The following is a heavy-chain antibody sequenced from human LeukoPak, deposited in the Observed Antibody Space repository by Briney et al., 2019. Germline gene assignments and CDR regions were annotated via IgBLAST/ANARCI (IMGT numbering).Heavy chain of an antibody. V-gene: IGHV4-38-2*01. Sequence: SETLSLTCAVSGYSISSGYYWGWIRPPPGKGLEWIGSIYYSGSTYYNPSLKSRVTISVDTSKNQFSLKLSSVTAADTAVYYCARQETATYYDFWSGYLGYFDYWGQGTLVTVSS. CDR2: IYYSGST. CDR1: GYSISSGYY. J-gene: IGHJ4*02. CDR3: ARQETATYYDFWSGYLGYFDY. D-gene: IGHD3-3*01.